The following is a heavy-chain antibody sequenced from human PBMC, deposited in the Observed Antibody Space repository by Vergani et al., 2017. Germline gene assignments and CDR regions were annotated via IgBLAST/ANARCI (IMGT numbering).Heavy chain of an antibody. CDR1: GGTFSSYT. V-gene: IGHV1-69*08. CDR3: ARRCGGDCSNYYYYGMDV. D-gene: IGHD2-21*02. CDR2: IIPIFGTA. J-gene: IGHJ6*02. Sequence: QVQLVQSGAEVKKPGSSVKVSCKASGGTFSSYTISWVRQAPGQGLEWMGRIIPIFGTANYAQKFQGRVTITADESTSTAYMELSSLRSEDTAVYYCARRCGGDCSNYYYYGMDVWGQGTTVTVSS.